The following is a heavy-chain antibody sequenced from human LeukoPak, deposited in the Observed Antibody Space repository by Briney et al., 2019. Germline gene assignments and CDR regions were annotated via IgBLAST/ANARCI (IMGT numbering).Heavy chain of an antibody. J-gene: IGHJ4*02. CDR2: IYPGDSDT. D-gene: IGHD2-2*01. V-gene: IGHV5-51*01. Sequence: GESLKISCKGSGYSFTSYWIGWVRQMPGKGLEWMGIIYPGDSDTRYSPSFQGQVTISVDKSINTAYLHWSSLKASDTAIYYCARFKVDDCSNSSCFSRGFDSWGQGTLVTVSS. CDR3: ARFKVDDCSNSSCFSRGFDS. CDR1: GYSFTSYW.